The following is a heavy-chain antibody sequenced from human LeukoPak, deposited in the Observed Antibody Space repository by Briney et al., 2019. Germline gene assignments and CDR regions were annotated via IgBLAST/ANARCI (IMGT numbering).Heavy chain of an antibody. D-gene: IGHD2-2*01. V-gene: IGHV1-18*01. CDR1: GYTFTSYG. CDR2: ISAYNGNT. CDR3: ARTLYCSSTSCYGDY. J-gene: IGHJ4*02. Sequence: ASVKVSCKASGYTFTSYGISWVRQAPGQGLEWMGWISAYNGNTNYAQKLQGRVTMTTDTSMSTAYMELRSLRSDDTAVYYCARTLYCSSTSCYGDYWGQGTLVTVSS.